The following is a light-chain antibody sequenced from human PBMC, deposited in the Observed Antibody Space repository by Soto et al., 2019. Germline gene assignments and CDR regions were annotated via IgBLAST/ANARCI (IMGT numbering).Light chain of an antibody. V-gene: IGLV1-44*01. CDR2: SNN. CDR3: MQGLQTPRT. Sequence: QSVLTQPPSASGTPGQSVTISCSGSSSNIGGNTVNWYQQLPGTAPKLLIYSNNQRPSGVPDRFSGGGSGTDFTLKISRVEAEDVGVYYCMQGLQTPRTFGQGTK. J-gene: IGLJ3*02. CDR1: SSNIGGNT.